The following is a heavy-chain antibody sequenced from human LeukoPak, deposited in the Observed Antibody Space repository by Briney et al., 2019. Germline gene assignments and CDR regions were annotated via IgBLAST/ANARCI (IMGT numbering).Heavy chain of an antibody. D-gene: IGHD5-12*01. J-gene: IGHJ4*02. Sequence: GGSLRLSCAASGFTFYDYTMHWVRHAPGEGVEGVSLISWDGGSTYYADSVKGRFTISRDNSKNSLYLQMNSLRTEDTALYYCAKGLALVAKSGPFDYWGQGTLVTVSS. CDR1: GFTFYDYT. V-gene: IGHV3-43*01. CDR3: AKGLALVAKSGPFDY. CDR2: ISWDGGST.